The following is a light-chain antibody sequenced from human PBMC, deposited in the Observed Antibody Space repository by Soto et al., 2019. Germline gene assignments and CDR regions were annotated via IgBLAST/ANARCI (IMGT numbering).Light chain of an antibody. CDR2: KAS. Sequence: DIQMTQSPSTLSASVGDRVTITCRASQSISSWLAWYQQKPGKTPKLLIYKASSLEGGVPPRFSGSGSGTEFTLTISSLQPYDFETYYCQQYSTYPWTFGQGSKVEIK. V-gene: IGKV1-5*03. CDR3: QQYSTYPWT. J-gene: IGKJ1*01. CDR1: QSISSW.